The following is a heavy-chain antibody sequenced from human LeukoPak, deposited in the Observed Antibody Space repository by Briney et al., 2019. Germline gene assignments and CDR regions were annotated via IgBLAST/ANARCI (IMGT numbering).Heavy chain of an antibody. J-gene: IGHJ4*02. CDR2: VSYDGDFK. CDR1: GFVFSKYA. D-gene: IGHD6-19*01. Sequence: GGSLRLSCVGSGFVFSKYAVHWVRQAPGKGLEWVAVVSYDGDFKLYGDSVKGRFTISRDNAKNSLYLQMNSLRAEDTALYYCARDFSSGLTPGCDYWGQGTLVTVSS. CDR3: ARDFSSGLTPGCDY. V-gene: IGHV3-30-3*01.